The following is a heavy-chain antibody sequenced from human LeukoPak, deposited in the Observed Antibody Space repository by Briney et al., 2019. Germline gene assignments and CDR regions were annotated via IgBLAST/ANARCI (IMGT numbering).Heavy chain of an antibody. J-gene: IGHJ6*02. CDR3: AKDIQVLGSYYDILTGYYRRFDGMDV. V-gene: IGHV3-43*02. D-gene: IGHD3-9*01. CDR2: ISGDGGST. CDR1: GFTFDDYA. Sequence: GGSLRLSCAASGFTFDDYAMHWVRQAPGKGLEWVSLISGDGGSTYYADSVKGRFTISRDNSKNSLYLQMNSLRTEDTALYYCAKDIQVLGSYYDILTGYYRRFDGMDVWGQGTTVTVSS.